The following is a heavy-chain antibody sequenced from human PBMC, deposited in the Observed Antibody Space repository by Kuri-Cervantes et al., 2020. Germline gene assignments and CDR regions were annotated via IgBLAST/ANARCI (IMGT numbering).Heavy chain of an antibody. V-gene: IGHV4-30-4*01. J-gene: IGHJ4*02. D-gene: IGHD6-13*01. Sequence: SETLSLTCTVSGGSISSGDYYWSWIRQPPGKGLEWIGYIYYSGSTYYNPSLKSRVTISVDTSKNQFSLKLSSVTAADTAVYYCAREKFAAGSYLDYWGQGTLVTVSS. CDR3: AREKFAAGSYLDY. CDR1: GGSISSGDYY. CDR2: IYYSGST.